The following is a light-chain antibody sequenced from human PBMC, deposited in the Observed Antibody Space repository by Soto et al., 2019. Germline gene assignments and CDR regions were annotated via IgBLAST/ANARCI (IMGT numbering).Light chain of an antibody. Sequence: IQMTQSPSSLSASVGETVTFTCRASQGISTYLNWYQQKPGKAPRLLIYDASHLQTGVPSRFSGSGSGTDFTFTISSLQPEDIATYYCQQYGDFPPLTFGGGTKVDI. V-gene: IGKV1-33*01. CDR1: QGISTY. J-gene: IGKJ4*01. CDR2: DAS. CDR3: QQYGDFPPLT.